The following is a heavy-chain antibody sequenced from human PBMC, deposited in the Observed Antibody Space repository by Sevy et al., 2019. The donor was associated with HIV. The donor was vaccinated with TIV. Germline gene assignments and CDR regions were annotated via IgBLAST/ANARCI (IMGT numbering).Heavy chain of an antibody. CDR2: IYGTAGVT. CDR1: GFTFSSYA. CDR3: AGGRFDSSGSFDAFDV. Sequence: GGSLRLSCEASGFTFSSYAMNWVRQAPGKGLDWVSTIYGTAGVTYYADSVNGRFTISRDNSKNTLFLQMNSLRAEDTAVYYCAGGRFDSSGSFDAFDVWGQGTMVTVSS. D-gene: IGHD3-22*01. V-gene: IGHV3-23*01. J-gene: IGHJ3*01.